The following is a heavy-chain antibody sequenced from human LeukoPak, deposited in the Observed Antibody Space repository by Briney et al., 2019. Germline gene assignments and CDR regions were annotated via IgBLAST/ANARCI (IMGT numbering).Heavy chain of an antibody. V-gene: IGHV3-7*01. CDR3: ARDDMVRVAYFDY. Sequence: GGSLRLSCAASGFTFSSYWMSWVRQAPGKGLEWVANIKQDGSEKYYVDSVKGRFTISRDNAKNSLYLQMNSLRAEDTAVYYCARDDMVRVAYFDYWGQGTLVTVSS. CDR2: IKQDGSEK. D-gene: IGHD3-10*01. J-gene: IGHJ4*02. CDR1: GFTFSSYW.